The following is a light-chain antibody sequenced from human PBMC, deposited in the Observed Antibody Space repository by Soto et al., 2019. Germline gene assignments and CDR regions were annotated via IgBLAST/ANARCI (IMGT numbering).Light chain of an antibody. V-gene: IGLV2-14*01. CDR3: SSSTISSTRYV. Sequence: QYVLAQPASVSGPPGQPITISCTGTSGDVGYHKYVYWYQQHPGKAPKLLIYDVTNRPSGVSNRFSGSTSGNTASLNISGLQAEDDAHYCCSSSTISSTRYVLGTGTKVTV. J-gene: IGLJ1*01. CDR1: SGDVGYHKY. CDR2: DVT.